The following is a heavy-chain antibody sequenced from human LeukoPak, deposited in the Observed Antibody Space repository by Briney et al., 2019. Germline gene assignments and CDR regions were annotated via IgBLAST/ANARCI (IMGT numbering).Heavy chain of an antibody. Sequence: GASVKVSCKASGYTFTSYGISWVRQAPGQGLEWMGLISAYNGNTNYAQKLQGRVSMTTDTSTSTAYMELRSLRSDDTAVYYCARLGFRYSSRYFDSWGQGTLVTVSS. J-gene: IGHJ4*02. CDR2: ISAYNGNT. D-gene: IGHD6-13*01. CDR1: GYTFTSYG. CDR3: ARLGFRYSSRYFDS. V-gene: IGHV1-18*01.